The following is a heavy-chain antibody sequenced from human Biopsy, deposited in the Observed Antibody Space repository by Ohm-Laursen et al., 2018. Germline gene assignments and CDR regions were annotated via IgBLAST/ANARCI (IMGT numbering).Heavy chain of an antibody. Sequence: SQTLSLTCTVSGGSVRSGSYYWSWIRQPPGKGLGWVRYIYYSGSTNYNPSLKSRVTISVDTSRNQFSLKLSSVTAADTAVYYCAGRPWPNAFDIWGQGTMVTVSS. V-gene: IGHV4-61*01. J-gene: IGHJ3*02. CDR1: GGSVRSGSYY. CDR3: AGRPWPNAFDI. D-gene: IGHD5-12*01. CDR2: IYYSGST.